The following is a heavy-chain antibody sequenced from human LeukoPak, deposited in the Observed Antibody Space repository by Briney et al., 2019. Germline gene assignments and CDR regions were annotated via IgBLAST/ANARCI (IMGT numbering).Heavy chain of an antibody. CDR1: GFTFRIYW. CDR3: ARDYFYPMDV. D-gene: IGHD2/OR15-2a*01. J-gene: IGHJ4*02. V-gene: IGHV3-7*04. CDR2: IKHDGSEK. Sequence: SGGSLRLSCEASGFTFRIYWMSWVRQAPGKGLEWVANIKHDGSEKYYVDSVKGRFTISRDNAKNSLYLQMNSLRAEDTAVYYCARDYFYPMDVWGQGTLVTVSS.